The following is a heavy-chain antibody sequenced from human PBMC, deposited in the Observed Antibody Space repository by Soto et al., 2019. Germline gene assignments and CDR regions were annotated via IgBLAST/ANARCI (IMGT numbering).Heavy chain of an antibody. CDR3: ARGQWLLDFQH. CDR2: IIPIVGTA. Sequence: SVKVSCKASGGTFSSYAISWVRQAPGQGHEWMGGIIPIVGTANYAQKFEGRVTITADESTSTAYMELSSLRSEDTAVYYCARGQWLLDFQHWGQGTLVTVSS. CDR1: GGTFSSYA. J-gene: IGHJ1*01. V-gene: IGHV1-69*13. D-gene: IGHD6-19*01.